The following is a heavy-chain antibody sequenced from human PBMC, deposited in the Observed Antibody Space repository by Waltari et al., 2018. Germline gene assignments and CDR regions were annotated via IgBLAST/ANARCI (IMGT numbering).Heavy chain of an antibody. CDR1: GFTFSSYS. V-gene: IGHV3-48*01. CDR2: ISSSSSTI. CDR3: ARDSYYDFWSGYYTHRQHDAFDI. J-gene: IGHJ3*02. Sequence: EVQLVESGGGLVQPGGSLRLSCAASGFTFSSYSMNWVRQAPGTGLEWVSYISSSSSTIYYADSVKGRFTISRDNAKNSLYLQMNSLRAEDTAVYYCARDSYYDFWSGYYTHRQHDAFDIWGQGTMVTVSS. D-gene: IGHD3-3*01.